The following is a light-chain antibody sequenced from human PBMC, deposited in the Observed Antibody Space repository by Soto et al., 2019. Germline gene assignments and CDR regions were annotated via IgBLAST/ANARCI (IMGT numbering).Light chain of an antibody. CDR3: QQYDSYSWT. CDR1: QSISSW. V-gene: IGKV1-5*01. Sequence: FHMIQSPSTQSAYVGDRVTITCRASQSISSWLAWYQQKPGKAPKLLIYAASSLESGVPSRFSGSGSGTEFTLTISSLQPDDFATYYCQQYDSYSWTFGQGTKVDIK. CDR2: AAS. J-gene: IGKJ1*01.